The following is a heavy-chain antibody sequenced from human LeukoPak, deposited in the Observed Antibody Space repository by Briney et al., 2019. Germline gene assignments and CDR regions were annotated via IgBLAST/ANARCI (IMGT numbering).Heavy chain of an antibody. D-gene: IGHD3-16*01. V-gene: IGHV3-53*01. CDR3: ARDLHPRLTGYFDY. CDR1: GFTVSSYY. J-gene: IGHJ4*02. Sequence: GGSLRLSCVASGFTVSSYYVSWVRQSPGKGLEWVPVIYSGGSTYYADSVEGRFTVSRDNSKNTLYLEMKSLRAEDTAVYYCARDLHPRLTGYFDYWGQGTLVTVSS. CDR2: IYSGGST.